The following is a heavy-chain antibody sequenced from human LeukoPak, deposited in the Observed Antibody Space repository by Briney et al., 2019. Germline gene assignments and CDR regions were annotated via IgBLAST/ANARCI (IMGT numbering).Heavy chain of an antibody. J-gene: IGHJ5*02. Sequence: PGGSLRLSCAASGFTFSSYAMHWGRQAPGKGLEWGAVISYDGSNKYYADSVKGRFSLSRDNSTNTLYLQMNSLRAEDTAVYYCARWQASFFNWFDPWGQGTLVTVSS. D-gene: IGHD3-16*02. CDR1: GFTFSSYA. CDR2: ISYDGSNK. V-gene: IGHV3-30*01. CDR3: ARWQASFFNWFDP.